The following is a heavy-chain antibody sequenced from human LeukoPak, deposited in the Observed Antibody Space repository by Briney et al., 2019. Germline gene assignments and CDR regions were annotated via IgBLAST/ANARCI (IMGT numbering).Heavy chain of an antibody. CDR3: ARRGFRARLNNWFDP. V-gene: IGHV4-34*01. CDR2: INHSGST. D-gene: IGHD3-10*01. J-gene: IGHJ5*02. Sequence: SETLSLTCAVYGGSFSGYYWSWIRQPPGKGLEWIGEINHSGSTNYNPSLKSRVTISVDTSKNQFSLKLSSMTAADTAVYYCARRGFRARLNNWFDPWGQGTLVTVSS. CDR1: GGSFSGYY.